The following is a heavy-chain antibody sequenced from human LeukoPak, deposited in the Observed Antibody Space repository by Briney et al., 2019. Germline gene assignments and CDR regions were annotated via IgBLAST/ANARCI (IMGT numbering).Heavy chain of an antibody. J-gene: IGHJ4*02. CDR2: ISSSSSYI. Sequence: GSLRLSCAASGFTFSSYSMSWVRQAPGKGLEWVSSISSSSSYIYYADSVRGRFTISRDNAKNSLYLQMNSLRVEDTAVYYCVRDRGARITGTTGYWGQGTLVTVSS. D-gene: IGHD1-7*01. V-gene: IGHV3-21*01. CDR3: VRDRGARITGTTGY. CDR1: GFTFSSYS.